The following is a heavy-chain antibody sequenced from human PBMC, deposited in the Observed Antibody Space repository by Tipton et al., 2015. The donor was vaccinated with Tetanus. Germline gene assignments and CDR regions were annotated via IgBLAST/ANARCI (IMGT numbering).Heavy chain of an antibody. Sequence: TLSLTCTVSGGSISSYYWSWIRQPAGKGLEWIGRIYTSGGTNYNPSLKSRVTMSVDTSKNQFSLKLSSVTAADTAVYYCARDLGLEYYYGMDVWGQGTTVTVSS. CDR1: GGSISSYY. J-gene: IGHJ6*02. V-gene: IGHV4-4*07. CDR3: ARDLGLEYYYGMDV. CDR2: IYTSGGT.